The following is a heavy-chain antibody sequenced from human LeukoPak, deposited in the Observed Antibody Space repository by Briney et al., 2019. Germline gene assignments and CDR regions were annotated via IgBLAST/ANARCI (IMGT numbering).Heavy chain of an antibody. J-gene: IGHJ4*02. V-gene: IGHV2-70*11. CDR3: ARTRLDGSGSYKDY. CDR2: IDWDDDK. CDR1: GFSLSTSGMC. Sequence: SGPTLVNPTQTLTLTCTFSGFSLSTSGMCVSWIRQPPGKALEWLARIDWDDDKYYSTSLKTRLTISKDTSKNQVVLTMTNMDPVETATYYCARTRLDGSGSYKDYWGQGTLVTGSS. D-gene: IGHD3-10*01.